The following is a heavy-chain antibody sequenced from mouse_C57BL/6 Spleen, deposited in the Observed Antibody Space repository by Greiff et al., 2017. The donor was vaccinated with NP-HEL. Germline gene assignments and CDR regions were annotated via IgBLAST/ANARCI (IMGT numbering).Heavy chain of an antibody. J-gene: IGHJ4*01. CDR3: ARRCYYDYLYYAMDY. V-gene: IGHV1-61*01. Sequence: QVQLQQPGAELVRPGSSVKLSCKASGYTFTSYWMDWVKQRPGQGLEWIGNIYPSDSETYYNQKFKDKATLSVDKSSSTAYMQLSSLTSDDSAVYYCARRCYYDYLYYAMDYWGQGTSVTVSS. CDR2: IYPSDSET. D-gene: IGHD2-4*01. CDR1: GYTFTSYW.